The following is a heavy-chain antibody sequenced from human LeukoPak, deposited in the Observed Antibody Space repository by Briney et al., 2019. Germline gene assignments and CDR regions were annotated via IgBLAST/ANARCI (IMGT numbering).Heavy chain of an antibody. CDR3: AVVGQWLAIDY. D-gene: IGHD6-19*01. J-gene: IGHJ4*02. CDR1: GYTFTSYY. CDR2: INPSGGST. V-gene: IGHV1-46*01. Sequence: GASVKVSCKASGYTFTSYYMHWVRQAPGQGLEWVGIINPSGGSTSYAQKFQGRVTMTRDTSTSTVYMELSSLRSEDTAVYYCAVVGQWLAIDYWGQGTLVTVSS.